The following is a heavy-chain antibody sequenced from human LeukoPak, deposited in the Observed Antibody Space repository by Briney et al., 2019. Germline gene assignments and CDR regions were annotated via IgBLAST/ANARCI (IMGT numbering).Heavy chain of an antibody. CDR1: GGSISSYY. CDR2: IYYSGST. CDR3: ARDVGIVGALDI. D-gene: IGHD1-26*01. Sequence: SETLSLTCTVSGGSISSYYWSWIRQPPGKGLEWIGYIYYSGSTNYNPSLKSRVTISVDTSKNQFSLKLSSVTAAGTAVYYCARDVGIVGALDIWGQGTMVTVSS. J-gene: IGHJ3*02. V-gene: IGHV4-59*01.